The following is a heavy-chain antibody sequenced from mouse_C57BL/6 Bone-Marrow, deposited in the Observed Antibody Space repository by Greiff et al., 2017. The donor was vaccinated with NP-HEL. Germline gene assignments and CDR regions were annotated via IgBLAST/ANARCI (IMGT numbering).Heavy chain of an antibody. D-gene: IGHD4-1*01. CDR2: INPNNGGT. CDR3: AKLVFAY. Sequence: EVQLQQSGPELVKPGASVKISCKASGYTFTDYYMNWVKQRHGKSLAWIGDINPNNGGTSYNQKFTGKATLTVDKSYSTADMELRSLTSEDSSVYYCAKLVFAYWGQGTLVTVSA. J-gene: IGHJ3*01. V-gene: IGHV1-26*01. CDR1: GYTFTDYY.